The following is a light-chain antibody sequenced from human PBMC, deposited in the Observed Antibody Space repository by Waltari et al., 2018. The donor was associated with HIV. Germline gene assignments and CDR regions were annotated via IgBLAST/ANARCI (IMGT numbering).Light chain of an antibody. CDR3: QQYYSTLT. CDR1: QSVLYSSNNKNY. J-gene: IGKJ4*01. V-gene: IGKV4-1*01. Sequence: DIVMTQSPDSLAVSLGERATSHCKSSQSVLYSSNNKNYLAWYQQKPGQPPKLLISWASTRESGVPDRFSGSGSGTDFTLTISSLQAEDVAVYYCQQYYSTLTFGGGTKVEIK. CDR2: WAS.